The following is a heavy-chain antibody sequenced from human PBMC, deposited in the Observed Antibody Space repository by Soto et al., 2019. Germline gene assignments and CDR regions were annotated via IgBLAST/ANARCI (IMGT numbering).Heavy chain of an antibody. V-gene: IGHV2-5*01. CDR1: GFSLTTSAVG. Sequence: QITLKESVRTLVKPTQTLTLTCACSGFSLTTSAVGVAWSSQPPGEALEGLALIYWNDDKRYRPSLQGRLTINRDTSKNEVVQTMTHMDPVDTGTYYCAHAIMTRSADGTYSYFTGVDVWGQGTTCTVSS. CDR3: AHAIMTRSADGTYSYFTGVDV. D-gene: IGHD2-15*01. CDR2: IYWNDDK. J-gene: IGHJ6*02.